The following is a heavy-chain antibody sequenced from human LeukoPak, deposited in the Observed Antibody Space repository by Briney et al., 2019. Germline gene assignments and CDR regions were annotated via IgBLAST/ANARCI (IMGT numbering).Heavy chain of an antibody. CDR2: ISGSGATT. CDR1: GFTFSSYG. D-gene: IGHD1-1*01. CDR3: AKSPGTTGWFDH. Sequence: PGGSLRLSCAASGFTFSSYGMSWVRQAPGKGLEWVSGISGSGATTYYADSVKGRFTISRDNSKNTLYLQMNSLRVEDTAVYFCAKSPGTTGWFDHWGQGTLVTVSS. V-gene: IGHV3-23*01. J-gene: IGHJ5*02.